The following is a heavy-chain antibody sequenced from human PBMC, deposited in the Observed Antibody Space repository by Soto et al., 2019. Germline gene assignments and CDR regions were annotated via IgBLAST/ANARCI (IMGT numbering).Heavy chain of an antibody. CDR2: IYYSGST. J-gene: IGHJ2*01. CDR3: ARDLEHSGDGVALGYWYFDL. Sequence: QVQLQESGPGLVKPSETLSLTCTVSGGSVSSGSYNWIWIRQPPGKGLGWIGYIYYSGSTNSNPSLKSRVTIPVDKSKTQFSLQLSCVTAADTAVYYCARDLEHSGDGVALGYWYFDLWGRGTLVTVSS. CDR1: GGSVSSGSYN. V-gene: IGHV4-61*01. D-gene: IGHD5-12*01.